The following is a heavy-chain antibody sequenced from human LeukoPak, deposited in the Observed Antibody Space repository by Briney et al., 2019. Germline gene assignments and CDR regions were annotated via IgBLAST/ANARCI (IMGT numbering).Heavy chain of an antibody. Sequence: SETLSLTCAVYGGSFSGYYWSWIRQPPGKGLEWIGEINHSETTNYNPSLKSRVTISVDTSKNQFSLKLSSVTAADTAVYYCARGSHYGFWSGIRWAFDIWGQGTMVTVSS. J-gene: IGHJ3*02. CDR1: GGSFSGYY. V-gene: IGHV4-34*01. CDR3: ARGSHYGFWSGIRWAFDI. D-gene: IGHD3-3*01. CDR2: INHSETT.